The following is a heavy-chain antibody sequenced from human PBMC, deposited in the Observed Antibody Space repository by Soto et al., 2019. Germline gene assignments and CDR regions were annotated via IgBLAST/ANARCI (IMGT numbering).Heavy chain of an antibody. D-gene: IGHD1-1*01. CDR1: GGSVSGSYYY. Sequence: LSLTCAGAGGSVSGSYYYWAWLRQSPGKGPEWIGSVFHTGFTSYNPSLESRVSVSVDTSKSQFSLKLSAVTASDTAVYYCATSQKGYNWNYFDHWGQGALVTVSS. CDR2: VFHTGFT. V-gene: IGHV4-39*01. CDR3: ATSQKGYNWNYFDH. J-gene: IGHJ4*02.